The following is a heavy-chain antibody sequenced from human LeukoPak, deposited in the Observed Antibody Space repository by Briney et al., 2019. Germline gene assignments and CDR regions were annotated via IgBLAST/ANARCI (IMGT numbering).Heavy chain of an antibody. CDR3: ARGRPDSGSYLRDYFDY. V-gene: IGHV1-69*13. CDR1: GGTFSSYA. J-gene: IGHJ4*02. Sequence: GASVKVSCKASGGTFSSYAISWVRQAPGQGLEWMGGIIPIFGTANYAQKFQGRVTITADESTSTAYMELSSPRSEDTAVYYCARGRPDSGSYLRDYFDYWGQGTLVTVSS. CDR2: IIPIFGTA. D-gene: IGHD1-26*01.